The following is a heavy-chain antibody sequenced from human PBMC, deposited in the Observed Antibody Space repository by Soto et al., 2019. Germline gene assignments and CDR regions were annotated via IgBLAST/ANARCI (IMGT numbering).Heavy chain of an antibody. CDR3: AREIYDSSGYRFDP. CDR2: IWYDGSNK. Sequence: GGSLRLSCAASGFTFISYGMHFFRQAPGKGLEWVAVIWYDGSNKYYADSVKGRFTISRDNSKNTLYLQMNSPRAEDTAVYYCAREIYDSSGYRFDPWGQGTLVTVSS. CDR1: GFTFISYG. D-gene: IGHD3-22*01. J-gene: IGHJ5*02. V-gene: IGHV3-33*01.